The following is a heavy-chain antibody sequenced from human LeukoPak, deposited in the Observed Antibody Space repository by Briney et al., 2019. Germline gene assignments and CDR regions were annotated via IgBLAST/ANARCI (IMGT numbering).Heavy chain of an antibody. CDR1: GFTFSTYA. V-gene: IGHV3-23*01. D-gene: IGHD3-10*01. J-gene: IGHJ4*02. CDR2: ISGSGGST. Sequence: GGSLRLSCAASGFTFSTYAISWVRQAPGKGLEWVSAISGSGGSTYYADSVKGRFTISRDNSKNTLYLQMNSLRAEDTAVYYCAKCRGYYGSGSYSLLGYWGQGTLVTVSS. CDR3: AKCRGYYGSGSYSLLGY.